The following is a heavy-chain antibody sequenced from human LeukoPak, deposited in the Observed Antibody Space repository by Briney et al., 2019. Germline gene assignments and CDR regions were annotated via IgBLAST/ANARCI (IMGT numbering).Heavy chain of an antibody. CDR1: GFTFSDYY. D-gene: IGHD2-21*01. CDR3: ARTIHGGGHRGAFDI. V-gene: IGHV3-11*04. Sequence: PGGSLRLSCAASGFTFSDYYMSWLRQAPGKGLEWVSYISSSGSTIYYADSVKGRFTISRDNAKNSLYLQMNSLRAQDTAVYYCARTIHGGGHRGAFDIWGQGTMVTVSS. CDR2: ISSSGSTI. J-gene: IGHJ3*02.